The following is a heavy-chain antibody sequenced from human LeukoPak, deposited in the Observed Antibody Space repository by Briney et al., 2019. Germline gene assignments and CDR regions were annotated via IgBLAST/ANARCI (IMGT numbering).Heavy chain of an antibody. CDR2: IYPDDSDT. J-gene: IGHJ6*03. CDR1: GYSFTSYW. Sequence: GESLKISCKGSGYSFTSYWIGWVRQMPGKGLEWMGIIYPDDSDTRYSPSFQGQVTISADKSISTAYLQWSSLKASDTATYYCARHRTVTTPDYYYYYMDVWGKGTTVTVSS. D-gene: IGHD4-11*01. CDR3: ARHRTVTTPDYYYYYMDV. V-gene: IGHV5-51*01.